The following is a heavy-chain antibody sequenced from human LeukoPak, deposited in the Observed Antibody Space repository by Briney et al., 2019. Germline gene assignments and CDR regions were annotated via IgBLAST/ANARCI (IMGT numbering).Heavy chain of an antibody. Sequence: ASVKFSCKASGYTFTSYDINWVRQATGQGLEWMGWMNPNSGNTGYAQKFQGRVTITRNTSISTAYMELSSLRSEDTAVYYCARGTITGTTGVWFDPWGQGTLVTVSS. V-gene: IGHV1-8*03. D-gene: IGHD1-7*01. CDR2: MNPNSGNT. CDR1: GYTFTSYD. CDR3: ARGTITGTTGVWFDP. J-gene: IGHJ5*02.